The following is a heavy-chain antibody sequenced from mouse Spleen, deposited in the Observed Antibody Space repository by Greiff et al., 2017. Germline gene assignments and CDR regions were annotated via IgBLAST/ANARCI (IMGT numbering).Heavy chain of an antibody. CDR2: IYPGDGDT. V-gene: IGHV1-82*01. Sequence: QVQLKESGPELVKPGASVKISCKASGYAFSSSWMNWVKQRPGKGLEWIGRIYPGDGDTNYNGKFKGKATLTADKSSSTAYMQLSSLTSEDSAVYFCARPYGNYGFDYWGQGTTLTVSS. J-gene: IGHJ2*01. CDR1: GYAFSSSW. CDR3: ARPYGNYGFDY. D-gene: IGHD2-10*02.